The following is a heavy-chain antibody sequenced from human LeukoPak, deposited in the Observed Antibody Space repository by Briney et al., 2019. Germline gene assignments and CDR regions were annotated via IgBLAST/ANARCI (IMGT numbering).Heavy chain of an antibody. V-gene: IGHV1-2*02. CDR1: GYTFTGYY. CDR3: ARDWNCAGDCYST. D-gene: IGHD2-21*02. Sequence: ASVKVSCKASGYTFTGYYMHWVRQAPGQRLEWMGWINPNSGGTNYAQKFQGRVTMTRDTSISTAYMELSRLRSDDTAVYYCARDWNCAGDCYSTWRQGTLVTASS. J-gene: IGHJ4*02. CDR2: INPNSGGT.